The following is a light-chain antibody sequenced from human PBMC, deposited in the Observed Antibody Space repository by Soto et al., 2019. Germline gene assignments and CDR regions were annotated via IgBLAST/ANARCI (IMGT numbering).Light chain of an antibody. Sequence: DIQLTQSPSFLSASVVDRVTITCRASHGISNYLAWYQRKPGKAPKLLIYAASTLQSGVPSRFSGSGSGTEFTLTISSLQPEDFATYYCQQLNSYPLTFGGGTKVEIK. CDR1: HGISNY. CDR3: QQLNSYPLT. J-gene: IGKJ4*01. CDR2: AAS. V-gene: IGKV1-9*01.